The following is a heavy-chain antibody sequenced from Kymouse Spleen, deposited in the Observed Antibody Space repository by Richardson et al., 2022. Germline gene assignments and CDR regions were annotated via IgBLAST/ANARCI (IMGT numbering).Heavy chain of an antibody. CDR2: INHSGST. V-gene: IGHV4-34*01. D-gene: IGHD6-19*01. CDR1: GGSFSGYY. Sequence: QVQLQQWGAGLLKPSETLSLTCAVYGGSFSGYYWSWIRQPPGKGLEWIGEINHSGSTNYNPSLKSRVTISVDTSKNQFSLKLSSVTAADTAVYYCARGTAVAGTSFDYWGQGTLVTVSS. CDR3: ARGTAVAGTSFDY. J-gene: IGHJ4*02.